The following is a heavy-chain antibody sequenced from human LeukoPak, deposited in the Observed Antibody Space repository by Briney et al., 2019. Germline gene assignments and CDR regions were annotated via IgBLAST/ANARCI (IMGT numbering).Heavy chain of an antibody. Sequence: ASVKVSCKASGGTFSSYAISWVRQAPGQGLEWMGRIIPILGIANYAQKFQGRVTITADKSTSTAYMELSSLRSEDTAVYYCARVANLGDPLGFYYYMDVWGKGTTVTVSS. CDR1: GGTFSSYA. J-gene: IGHJ6*03. CDR2: IIPILGIA. CDR3: ARVANLGDPLGFYYYMDV. D-gene: IGHD2-21*01. V-gene: IGHV1-69*04.